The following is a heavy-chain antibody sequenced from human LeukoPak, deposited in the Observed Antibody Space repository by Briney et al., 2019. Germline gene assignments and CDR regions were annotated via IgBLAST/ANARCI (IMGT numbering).Heavy chain of an antibody. V-gene: IGHV4-4*07. CDR1: GGSISSYY. CDR2: IYTSGST. J-gene: IGHJ4*02. Sequence: SETLSLTCTVSGGSISSYYWSWLRQPAGKGLEWIGRIYTSGSTNYNPSLKSRVTMSVDTSKNQFSLKLSSVTAADTAVYYCARGYHCTNGVCYADFDYWGQGTLVTVSS. CDR3: ARGYHCTNGVCYADFDY. D-gene: IGHD2-8*01.